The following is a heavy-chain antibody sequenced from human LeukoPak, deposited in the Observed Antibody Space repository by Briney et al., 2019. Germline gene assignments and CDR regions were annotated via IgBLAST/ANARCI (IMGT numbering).Heavy chain of an antibody. D-gene: IGHD2-15*01. J-gene: IGHJ4*02. V-gene: IGHV5-51*01. CDR3: ARLDCSGGSCYGLGY. CDR1: GYIFASYW. CDR2: IYPGDSDT. Sequence: GESLKISCKGSGYIFASYWIGWVRQMPAKGLELMGIIYPGDSDTRYSPSFQGQVTVSADKSSTTAYLQWSSRKASDTAMYYCARLDCSGGSCYGLGYWGQGTLVTVSS.